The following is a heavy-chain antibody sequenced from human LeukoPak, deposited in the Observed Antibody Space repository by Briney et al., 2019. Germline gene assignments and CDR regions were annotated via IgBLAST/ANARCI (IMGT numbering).Heavy chain of an antibody. V-gene: IGHV4-61*02. J-gene: IGHJ4*02. CDR3: ARRRLAAAMPLFDY. CDR2: IYNDGGS. Sequence: SETLSLTCTVSGGSISSTPYYWTWVRQPAGRGLEWIGRIYNDGGSIYNPSLKSRVTISVDTSKNQFSLKLSSVTAADTAVYYCARRRLAAAMPLFDYWGQGTLVTVSS. D-gene: IGHD6-13*01. CDR1: GGSISSTPYY.